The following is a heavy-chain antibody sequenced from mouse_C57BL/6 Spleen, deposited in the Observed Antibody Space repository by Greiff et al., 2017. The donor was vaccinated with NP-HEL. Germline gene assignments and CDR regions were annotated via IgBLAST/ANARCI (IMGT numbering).Heavy chain of an antibody. CDR1: GYTFTSYW. Sequence: QVHVKQPGAELVMPGASVKLSCKASGYTFTSYWMHWVKQRPGQGLEWIGEIDPSDSYTNYNKKFKGKSTLTVDKSSSTAYMQLSSLTSEDSAVYYCARKGRGFAYWGQGTLVTVSA. CDR2: IDPSDSYT. J-gene: IGHJ3*01. D-gene: IGHD3-3*01. CDR3: ARKGRGFAY. V-gene: IGHV1-69*01.